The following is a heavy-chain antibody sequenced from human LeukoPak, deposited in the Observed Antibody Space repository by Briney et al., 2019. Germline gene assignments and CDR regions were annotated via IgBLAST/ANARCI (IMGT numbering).Heavy chain of an antibody. CDR2: IYYSGDT. V-gene: IGHV4-59*08. CDR1: GGSISSSY. Sequence: SETLSLTCTVSGGSISSSYWSWIRQPPGKGLECIGYIYYSGDTNYNPSLKSRVSMSLDTSKNKLSLKLSSVTAADTAVYYCARHYNYDSGGDPFDFWGQGTLVTVSS. D-gene: IGHD3-22*01. CDR3: ARHYNYDSGGDPFDF. J-gene: IGHJ4*02.